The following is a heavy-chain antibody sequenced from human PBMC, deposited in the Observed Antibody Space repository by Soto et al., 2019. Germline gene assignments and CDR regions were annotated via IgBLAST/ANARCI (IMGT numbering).Heavy chain of an antibody. V-gene: IGHV4-30-2*01. CDR1: GDSISRDGSS. Sequence: QVQLQESGSGLVKPSQTLVLTCTVSGDSISRDGSSWSWLRQPPGKGLEWIGYIYHSVATYYNPSFKSRVTTSVDKSKNQFSLGLASVTAADTAVYYCAREMSYYFDSWGHGTLVTVSS. CDR3: AREMSYYFDS. CDR2: IYHSVAT. J-gene: IGHJ4*01.